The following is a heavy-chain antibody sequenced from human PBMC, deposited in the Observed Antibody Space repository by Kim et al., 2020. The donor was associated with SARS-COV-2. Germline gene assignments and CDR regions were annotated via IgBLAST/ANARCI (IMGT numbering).Heavy chain of an antibody. D-gene: IGHD1-26*01. CDR2: ISGGGGST. CDR3: AVGLEG. V-gene: IGHV3-23*01. Sequence: GGSLRLSCAASGFTFSIYAMTWVRQAPGKGLEWVSTISGGGGSTFYVDSVKGRFTISRDNSKNTLYLQMNSLRVEDTAIYYCAVGLEGWGQGTLVTVSS. CDR1: GFTFSIYA. J-gene: IGHJ4*02.